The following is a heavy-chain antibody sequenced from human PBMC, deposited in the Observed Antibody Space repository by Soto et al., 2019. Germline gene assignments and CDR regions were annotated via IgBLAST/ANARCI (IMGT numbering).Heavy chain of an antibody. V-gene: IGHV5-51*01. CDR3: ARPGEDVYYDSSGWPFDY. CDR1: GYSFTSYW. CDR2: IYPGDSDT. J-gene: IGHJ4*02. Sequence: PGESLKISCKGSGYSFTSYWIGWVRQMPGKGLEWMGIIYPGDSDTRYSPSFQGQVTISADKSISTAYLQWSSLKASDTAMYYCARPGEDVYYDSSGWPFDYWGQGTLVTVSS. D-gene: IGHD3-22*01.